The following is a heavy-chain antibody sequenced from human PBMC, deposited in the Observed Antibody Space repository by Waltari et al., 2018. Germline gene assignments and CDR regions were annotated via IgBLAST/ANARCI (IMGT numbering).Heavy chain of an antibody. V-gene: IGHV3-74*03. CDR2: INTDGSDT. CDR3: ARAYSGKKNPKES. Sequence: EVQLVESGGGFVQPGGSLRLSCAASGFTFSSPWMHWVRQAPGKGLVWVSRINTDGSDTAYADSVRGRFTISRDNAKNTLFLQMNSLRVEDTAVYYCARAYSGKKNPKESWGQGTLVTVSS. J-gene: IGHJ5*02. CDR1: GFTFSSPW. D-gene: IGHD4-4*01.